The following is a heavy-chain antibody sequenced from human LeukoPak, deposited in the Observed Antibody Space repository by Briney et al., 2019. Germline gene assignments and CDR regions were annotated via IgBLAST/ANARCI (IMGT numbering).Heavy chain of an antibody. J-gene: IGHJ3*02. CDR1: GFTFSSYV. V-gene: IGHV3-30*04. CDR2: ISYDGSNE. Sequence: GGSLRLSCAASGFTFSSYVMHWVRQAPGKGLEWVAIISYDGSNEYYADSVKGRFTISRDNSKNTLYLQMNSLRAADTAVYYCANSHRQWLAKGGAFDIWGQGTMVTVSS. D-gene: IGHD6-19*01. CDR3: ANSHRQWLAKGGAFDI.